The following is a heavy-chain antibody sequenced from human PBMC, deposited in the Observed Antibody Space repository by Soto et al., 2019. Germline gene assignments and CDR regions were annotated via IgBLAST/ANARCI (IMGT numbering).Heavy chain of an antibody. D-gene: IGHD2-2*01. CDR3: ARVRARGVVPAALPFAY. CDR1: GYTFTGYY. J-gene: IGHJ4*02. Sequence: ASVNVSCKSSGYTFTGYYRHWVRRAPGQGLEWMGWINPNSGGTNYAQKFQGRVTMTRDTSISTAYMELSRLRSDDTAVYYCARVRARGVVPAALPFAYWGQGTLVTVSS. V-gene: IGHV1-2*02. CDR2: INPNSGGT.